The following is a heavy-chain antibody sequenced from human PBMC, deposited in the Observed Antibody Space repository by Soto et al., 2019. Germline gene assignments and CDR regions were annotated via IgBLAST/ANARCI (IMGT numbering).Heavy chain of an antibody. V-gene: IGHV1-2*02. CDR1: GSTFTDYF. CDR2: INPNSRGT. J-gene: IGHJ5*02. CDR3: ARVTLKAGNWFDP. Sequence: ASVKVSGKASGSTFTDYFIHLLLQAPGQGFEWMGWINPNSRGTNYAQKFQGRVTMTRDTSNNTAYMELRGLRSDDTAVYYCARVTLKAGNWFDPWGQGTLVTVSS.